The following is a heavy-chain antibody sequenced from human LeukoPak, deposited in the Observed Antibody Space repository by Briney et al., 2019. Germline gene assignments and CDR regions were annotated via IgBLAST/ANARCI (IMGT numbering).Heavy chain of an antibody. CDR1: HYTFTSYG. J-gene: IGHJ6*03. Sequence: GASVKVSCKASHYTFTSYGVSWVRQAPGQALEWMGWISSYNGNTNYAQTFQGRVTMTADTSTSTPYSELGTRRPGDPPGYYWARDGHSDYYNYYYSMDVWGKGTTVT. D-gene: IGHD4-11*01. CDR2: ISSYNGNT. CDR3: ARDGHSDYYNYYYSMDV. V-gene: IGHV1-18*01.